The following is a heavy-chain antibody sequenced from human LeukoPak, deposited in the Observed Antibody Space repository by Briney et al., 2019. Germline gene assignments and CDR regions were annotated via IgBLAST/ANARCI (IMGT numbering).Heavy chain of an antibody. Sequence: GGSLRLSCAASGFTVSSNYMSWVRQAPGKGLEWVSAISGSGGSTYYADSVKGRFTISRDNSKNTLYLQMNSLRAEDTAVYYCAKDLGGYDSPAIVFDYWGQGTLVTVSS. CDR2: ISGSGGST. V-gene: IGHV3-23*01. CDR1: GFTVSSNY. D-gene: IGHD5-12*01. CDR3: AKDLGGYDSPAIVFDY. J-gene: IGHJ4*02.